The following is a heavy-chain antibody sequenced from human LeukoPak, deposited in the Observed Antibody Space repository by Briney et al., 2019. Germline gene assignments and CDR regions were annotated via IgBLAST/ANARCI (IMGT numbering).Heavy chain of an antibody. D-gene: IGHD6-25*01. J-gene: IGHJ4*01. Sequence: GGSLRLSCVASGFILRNQWMHWVSQAPGKGLVWVSRINSDGSSASYADTVKGRFTISRDNAKNTLYLQMNTLRAEDTAVYYCATDYYSSAWSWGYGTLVTVSS. CDR1: GFILRNQW. CDR3: ATDYYSSAWS. V-gene: IGHV3-74*01. CDR2: INSDGSSA.